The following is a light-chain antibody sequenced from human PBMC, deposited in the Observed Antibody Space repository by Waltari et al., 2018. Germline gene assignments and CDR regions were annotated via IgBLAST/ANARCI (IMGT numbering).Light chain of an antibody. V-gene: IGLV1-47*01. CDR3: AAWDDSLSGRWV. J-gene: IGLJ3*02. CDR1: SSNIGSNY. Sequence: QSVLTQPPSASGTPGQRVTISCSGSSSNIGSNYVYWYQQLPGTAPKLLIYRNNQRPSWVPARFAGSKSGTAASLAISGLRSEDEADYYCAAWDDSLSGRWVFGGGTKLTVL. CDR2: RNN.